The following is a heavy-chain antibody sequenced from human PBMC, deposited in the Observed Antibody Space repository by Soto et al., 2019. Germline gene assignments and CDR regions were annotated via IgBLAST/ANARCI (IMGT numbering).Heavy chain of an antibody. D-gene: IGHD4-17*01. J-gene: IGHJ4*02. V-gene: IGHV1-18*01. CDR3: ARAYGDYYFDY. Sequence: QVQLVQSGAEVKKPGASVKVSCKASGYTFTSYGISWVRPAPGQGLEWMGWISTFKGDTHYAQKLQGRVTMTTDTATSTAYMELRSLRSDDTAVYYCARAYGDYYFDYWGQGTLVTVSS. CDR2: ISTFKGDT. CDR1: GYTFTSYG.